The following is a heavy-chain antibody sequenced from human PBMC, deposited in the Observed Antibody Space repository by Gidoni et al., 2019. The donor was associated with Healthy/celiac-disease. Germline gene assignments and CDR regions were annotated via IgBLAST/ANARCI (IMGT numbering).Heavy chain of an antibody. J-gene: IGHJ4*02. D-gene: IGHD2-2*01. CDR2: INHSGST. V-gene: IGHV4-34*01. CDR1: GGSFRGYY. CDR3: ARQPGCSSTSCYGYFDY. Sequence: HVQLQPWGAGLLKPSETLSLTCAVSGGSFRGYYWSWLRQPPGKGREWIGEINHSGSTNYNPSLKSRVTIAVDTSKNQFALKLSSVTAADTAVYYGARQPGCSSTSCYGYFDYWGQGTLVTVSS.